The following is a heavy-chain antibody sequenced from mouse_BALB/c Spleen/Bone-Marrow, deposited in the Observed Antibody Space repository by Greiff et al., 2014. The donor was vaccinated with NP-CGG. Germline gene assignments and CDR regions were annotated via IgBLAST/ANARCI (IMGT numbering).Heavy chain of an antibody. J-gene: IGHJ2*01. CDR1: GFTFSSYG. CDR2: ISSGGSYT. D-gene: IGHD1-1*01. V-gene: IGHV5-6*01. Sequence: EVHLVESGGDLVKPGGSLKLSCAASGFTFSSYGMSWVRQTPDKRLEWVATISSGGSYTYYPDSVKGRSTIARDNAKNTLYLQMSILKSEDTAMYYCAFTTKANCFAYWGQGTTLTVSS. CDR3: AFTTKANCFAY.